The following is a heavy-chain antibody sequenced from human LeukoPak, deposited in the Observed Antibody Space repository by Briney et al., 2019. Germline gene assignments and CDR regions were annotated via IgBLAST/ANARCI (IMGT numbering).Heavy chain of an antibody. D-gene: IGHD6-19*01. CDR3: ARRVGSGWPVQH. J-gene: IGHJ1*01. CDR2: MNPNSGNT. V-gene: IGHV1-8*01. Sequence: ASVKVSCKASGYTFSSYDINWVRQASGQGLEWMGWMNPNSGNTGYAQKFQGRLNMTRNTSISTAYMELSSLRSEDTAVYYCARRVGSGWPVQHWGQGTLVAVSS. CDR1: GYTFSSYD.